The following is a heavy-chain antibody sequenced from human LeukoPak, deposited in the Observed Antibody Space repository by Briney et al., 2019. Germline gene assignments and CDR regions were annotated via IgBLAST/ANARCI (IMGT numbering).Heavy chain of an antibody. V-gene: IGHV4-59*01. CDR2: IYYGGST. D-gene: IGHD2-15*01. CDR3: ARLLAGCPGGRCRAHFDY. J-gene: IGHJ4*02. CDR1: GDSINSNY. Sequence: SETLSLTCSVSGDSINSNYWSWMRQPPGKGLEWTGYIYYGGSTNYNPSLKSRVSMSVDTSKNQFSLNLSSVTDADTAVYHCARLLAGCPGGRCRAHFDYWGQGTLVTVSS.